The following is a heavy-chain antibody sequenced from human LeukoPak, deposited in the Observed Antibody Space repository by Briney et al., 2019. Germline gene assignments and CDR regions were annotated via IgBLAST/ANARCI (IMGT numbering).Heavy chain of an antibody. Sequence: ASVKVSCKASGYTFTGYYMHWVRQAPGQGLEWMGWINPNSGGTNYAQKFQGRVTMTGDTSISTAYMELSRLRSDDTAVYYCARDPEWELPGYMDVWGKGTTVTVSS. J-gene: IGHJ6*03. CDR2: INPNSGGT. V-gene: IGHV1-2*02. D-gene: IGHD1-26*01. CDR1: GYTFTGYY. CDR3: ARDPEWELPGYMDV.